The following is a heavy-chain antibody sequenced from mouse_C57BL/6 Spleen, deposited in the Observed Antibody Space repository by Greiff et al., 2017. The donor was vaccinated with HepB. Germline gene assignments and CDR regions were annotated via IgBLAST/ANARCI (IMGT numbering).Heavy chain of an antibody. Sequence: QVQLQQSGPELVKPGASVKISCKASGYAFSSSWMNWVKQRPGKGLEWMGRIYPGDGDTNYNGKFKGKATLTADKSSSTAYMQLSSLTSEDAAVCFCARATVGQYAMDYWGQGTSVTVSS. D-gene: IGHD1-1*01. CDR1: GYAFSSSW. CDR3: ARATVGQYAMDY. J-gene: IGHJ4*01. CDR2: IYPGDGDT. V-gene: IGHV1-82*01.